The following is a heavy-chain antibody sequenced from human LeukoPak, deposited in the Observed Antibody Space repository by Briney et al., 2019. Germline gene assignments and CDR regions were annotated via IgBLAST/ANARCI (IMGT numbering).Heavy chain of an antibody. CDR3: APTSEAYTSNWSV. CDR2: INPDTDFT. D-gene: IGHD3-16*01. CDR1: GYRFTDDY. V-gene: IGHV1-2*02. J-gene: IGHJ4*02. Sequence: ASVKVSCKTSGYRFTDDYIHWVRQAPGQGLEWMGWINPDTDFTNYAPKFRGRVIMTRDTSISTAYMEVRRLTFDDTAIFYCAPTSEAYTSNWSVWGQGALVTVSP.